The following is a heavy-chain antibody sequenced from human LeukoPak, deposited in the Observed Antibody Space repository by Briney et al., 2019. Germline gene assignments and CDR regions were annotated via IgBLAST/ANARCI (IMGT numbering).Heavy chain of an antibody. CDR1: GFTFTSYG. D-gene: IGHD3-10*01. V-gene: IGHV3-30*02. CDR2: IPYDGTYK. J-gene: IGHJ4*02. Sequence: GGSLRLSCAASGFTFTSYGMHWVRQAPGKGLEWVAFIPYDGTYKYYADSVKGRFTISRDNSKNTLYLQVNSLRPEDTAVYYCAKDYGSGSYFFDYCGQGTLVTVSS. CDR3: AKDYGSGSYFFDY.